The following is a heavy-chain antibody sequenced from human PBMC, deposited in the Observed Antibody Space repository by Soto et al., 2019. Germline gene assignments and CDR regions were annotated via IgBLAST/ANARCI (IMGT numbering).Heavy chain of an antibody. CDR2: IYYSGTA. J-gene: IGHJ3*02. Sequence: QVQLQESGPGLVKPSQTLSLTCTVSGGSISSSNYHWSWIRQPPGKGLEWIGYIYYSGTATYNPSLKSPVIISADPSKNQFSLRLSSVTAADTAVYYCARTVTDAFDIWGQGTMVSVSS. CDR3: ARTVTDAFDI. CDR1: GGSISSSNYH. V-gene: IGHV4-30-4*01. D-gene: IGHD4-17*01.